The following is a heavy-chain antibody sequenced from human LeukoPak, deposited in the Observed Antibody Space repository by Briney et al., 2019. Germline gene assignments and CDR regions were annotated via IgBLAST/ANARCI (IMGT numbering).Heavy chain of an antibody. V-gene: IGHV3-9*01. CDR3: ARRRGP. J-gene: IGHJ3*01. Sequence: GGSLRLSCAASGFTFDDYAMHWVRQAPGKGLEWVSGISWNSGSIGYADSVKGRFTISRDNAKNSLYLQMNSLRAEDTAVYYCARRRGPWGQGTMVTVSS. D-gene: IGHD3-10*01. CDR2: ISWNSGSI. CDR1: GFTFDDYA.